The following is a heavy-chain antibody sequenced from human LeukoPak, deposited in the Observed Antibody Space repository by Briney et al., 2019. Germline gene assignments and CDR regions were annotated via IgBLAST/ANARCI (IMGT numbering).Heavy chain of an antibody. J-gene: IGHJ4*02. Sequence: SETLSLTCTVSGGSISGYYWSWLRQPPGKGLEGIGFIYYSGSTEYNPSLKGRVTMSVDTSKNQFSLKLSSVTAAGTAVYYCARASAVAGNFDYWGQGTLVTVSS. D-gene: IGHD6-19*01. CDR1: GGSISGYY. V-gene: IGHV4-59*01. CDR3: ARASAVAGNFDY. CDR2: IYYSGST.